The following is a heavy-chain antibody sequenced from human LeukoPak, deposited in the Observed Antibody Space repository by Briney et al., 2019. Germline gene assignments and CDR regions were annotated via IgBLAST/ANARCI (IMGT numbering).Heavy chain of an antibody. CDR3: ARDRYYYNYEAFV. V-gene: IGHV3-9*01. D-gene: IGHD3-10*01. Sequence: GRSLRLSCAASGFTFDDYAMHWVRQAPGKGLEWVSGISWNSGSIGYADSVKGRFTISRDNAKNSLYLQMNSLRVEDTAVYFCARDRYYYNYEAFVWGRGAQVIVSS. CDR2: ISWNSGSI. J-gene: IGHJ2*01. CDR1: GFTFDDYA.